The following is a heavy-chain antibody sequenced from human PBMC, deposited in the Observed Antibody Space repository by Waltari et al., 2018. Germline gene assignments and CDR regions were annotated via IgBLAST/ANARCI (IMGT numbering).Heavy chain of an antibody. D-gene: IGHD6-6*01. CDR1: SYA. CDR2: INAGNGNT. J-gene: IGHJ6*02. V-gene: IGHV1-3*01. CDR3: ARDGYSSSRLHYYGMDV. Sequence: SYAMHWVRQAPGQRLEWMGWINAGNGNTKYSQKFQGRVTITRDTSASTAYMELSSLRSEDTAVYYCARDGYSSSRLHYYGMDVWGQGTTVTVSS.